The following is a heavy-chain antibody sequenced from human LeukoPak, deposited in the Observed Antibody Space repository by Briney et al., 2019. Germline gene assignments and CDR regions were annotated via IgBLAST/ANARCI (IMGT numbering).Heavy chain of an antibody. D-gene: IGHD6-13*01. Sequence: GGSLRLSCVASGFTFSSTTTGWVRQAPGRGLEWVSSITAIDGRTYYADSVRGRFTISRDNSKNTVYLQLNSLRAGDTAIYYCTKDRRGPAAGTWYFDSWGQGTLVTVSS. V-gene: IGHV3-23*01. CDR3: TKDRRGPAAGTWYFDS. CDR1: GFTFSSTT. CDR2: ITAIDGRT. J-gene: IGHJ4*02.